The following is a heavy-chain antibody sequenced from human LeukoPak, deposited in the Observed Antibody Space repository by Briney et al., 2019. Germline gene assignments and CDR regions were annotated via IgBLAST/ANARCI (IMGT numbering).Heavy chain of an antibody. Sequence: PGGSLRLSCAASGFTFSSYSMNWVRQAPGEGLEWVSSISSSSSYIYYADSVKGRFTISRDNAKNSLYLQMNSLRAEDTAVYYCARGTSYSGSYGDYWGQGTLVTVSS. CDR2: ISSSSSYI. CDR3: ARGTSYSGSYGDY. D-gene: IGHD1-26*01. J-gene: IGHJ4*02. CDR1: GFTFSSYS. V-gene: IGHV3-21*01.